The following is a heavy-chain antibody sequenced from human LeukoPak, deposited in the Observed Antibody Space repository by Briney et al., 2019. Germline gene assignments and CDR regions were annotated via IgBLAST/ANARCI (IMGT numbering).Heavy chain of an antibody. J-gene: IGHJ4*02. V-gene: IGHV3-21*01. CDR3: AGRNYDSSGYYLSY. CDR1: GFTFSSYG. CDR2: ISTSSSYI. Sequence: GGSLRLSCAASGFTFSSYGMNWVRLASGRGLEWVSSISTSSSYIYYADSVKGRFTISRDNAKNSLYLQMNSLRAEDTAVYYCAGRNYDSSGYYLSYWGQGTLVTVSS. D-gene: IGHD3-22*01.